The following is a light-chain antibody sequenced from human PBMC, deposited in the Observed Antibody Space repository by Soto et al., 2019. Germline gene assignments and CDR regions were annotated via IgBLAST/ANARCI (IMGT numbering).Light chain of an antibody. CDR2: GAS. Sequence: EIVMTQSPATLSVSPGERATLSCRASQSISNNLAWYQQKPGQAPSLLIYGASTRATGIPARLSGSGSGTEFTLTISSLQSEDSAVFYCQQYNNWLPMSFGQGTKLEIK. J-gene: IGKJ2*01. CDR1: QSISNN. V-gene: IGKV3-15*01. CDR3: QQYNNWLPMS.